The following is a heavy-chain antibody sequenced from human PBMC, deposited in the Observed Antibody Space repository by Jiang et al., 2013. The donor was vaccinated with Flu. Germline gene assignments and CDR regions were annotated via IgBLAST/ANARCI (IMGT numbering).Heavy chain of an antibody. CDR2: ISYDGSKK. D-gene: IGHD3-10*01. CDR1: GFTFNSYG. Sequence: VQLLESGGGVVQPGRSLRLSCVASGFTFNSYGMHWVRQAPGKGLEWVAGISYDGSKKYYADSAKGRLTISRDNSKNMLDLQMNSLRAEDTAVYYCAREVHSDSWY. V-gene: IGHV3-33*05. CDR3: AREVHSDSWY. J-gene: IGHJ2*01.